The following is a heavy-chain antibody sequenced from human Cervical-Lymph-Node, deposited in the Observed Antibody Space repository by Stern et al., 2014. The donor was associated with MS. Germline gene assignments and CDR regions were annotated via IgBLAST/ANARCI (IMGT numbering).Heavy chain of an antibody. CDR2: IYWDDDK. CDR3: AHYNAPTVTLDY. Sequence: QVTLRESGPTLVKPTQTLTLTCTFSGFSLSTSGVGVGWIRQPPGKALEWLALIYWDDDKRYTPSLKSRLTITKDTSKNQVVLTMTNMDPVDTATYYCAHYNAPTVTLDYWGQGTLVTVSS. D-gene: IGHD4-17*01. J-gene: IGHJ4*02. CDR1: GFSLSTSGVG. V-gene: IGHV2-5*02.